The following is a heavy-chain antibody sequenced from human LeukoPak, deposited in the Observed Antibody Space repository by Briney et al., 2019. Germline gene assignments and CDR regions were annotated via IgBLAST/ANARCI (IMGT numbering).Heavy chain of an antibody. J-gene: IGHJ4*02. CDR1: GFTFSTYS. CDR2: IQYDGSDK. D-gene: IGHD4-17*01. V-gene: IGHV3-30*02. CDR3: AKDSVSSRLRYFDY. Sequence: GGSLRLSCAASGFTFSTYSMSWVRQAPGKGLEWVAFIQYDGSDKFYADSVKGRFTISRDNSKNAVHLQMNSLRAEDTAVYYCAKDSVSSRLRYFDYWGQGTLVTVSS.